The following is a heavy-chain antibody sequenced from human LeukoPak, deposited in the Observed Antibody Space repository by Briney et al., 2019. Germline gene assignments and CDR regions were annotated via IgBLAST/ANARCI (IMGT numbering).Heavy chain of an antibody. Sequence: GGSLRLSCAASGFTFSSYEMNWVRQAPGKGLEWVSYISSSGSTIYYADSVKGRFTISRDNAKNSLYLQMNSLRVEDTAVYYCARDGTPNYSSGWVYMDVWGEGTTVTVSS. V-gene: IGHV3-48*03. CDR3: ARDGTPNYSSGWVYMDV. J-gene: IGHJ6*03. CDR1: GFTFSSYE. D-gene: IGHD6-25*01. CDR2: ISSSGSTI.